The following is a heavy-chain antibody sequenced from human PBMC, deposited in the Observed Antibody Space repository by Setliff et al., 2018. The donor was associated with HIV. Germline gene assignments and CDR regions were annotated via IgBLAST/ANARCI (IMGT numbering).Heavy chain of an antibody. J-gene: IGHJ3*02. Sequence: ASVKVSCKASGDTLTGYYMHWVRQAPGQGLEWMGWISAYNGNTNYAQKLQGRVTMTTDTSTSTAYMELRSLRSDDTAVYYCARGLPLRDGFNHRALDIWGHGTMVTV. V-gene: IGHV1-18*04. CDR1: GDTLTGYY. CDR2: ISAYNGNT. D-gene: IGHD2-21*02. CDR3: ARGLPLRDGFNHRALDI.